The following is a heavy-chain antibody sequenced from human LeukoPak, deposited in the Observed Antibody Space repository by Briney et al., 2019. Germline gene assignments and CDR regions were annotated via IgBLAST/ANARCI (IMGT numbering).Heavy chain of an antibody. CDR2: TKSKTDGGTT. V-gene: IGHV3-15*01. CDR3: TTATEDIVLMVYAIWETDY. D-gene: IGHD2-8*01. J-gene: IGHJ4*02. Sequence: GGSLRLSCAASGFTFSNAWMSWVRQAPGKGLEWVGRTKSKTDGGTTDYAAPVKGRFTISRDDSKNTLYLQMNSLKTEDTAVYYCTTATEDIVLMVYAIWETDYWGQGTLVTVSS. CDR1: GFTFSNAW.